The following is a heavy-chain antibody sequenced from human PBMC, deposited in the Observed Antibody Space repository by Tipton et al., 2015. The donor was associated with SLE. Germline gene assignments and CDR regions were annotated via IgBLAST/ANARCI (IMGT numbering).Heavy chain of an antibody. V-gene: IGHV4-61*10. CDR3: ARHDWDTIDYYGAFDI. CDR2: IYNSGTT. Sequence: TLSLTCTVSGGSISSDDYYWSWIRRPAGKGLEWIGFIYNSGTTKYNPSLKSRVSISVDTSRNQFSLRLSSVTAADTAVYYCARHDWDTIDYYGAFDIWGQGTMVTVSS. D-gene: IGHD3-22*01. CDR1: GGSISSDDYY. J-gene: IGHJ3*02.